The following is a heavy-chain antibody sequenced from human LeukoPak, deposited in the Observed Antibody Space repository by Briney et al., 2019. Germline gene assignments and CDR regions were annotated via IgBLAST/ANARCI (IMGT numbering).Heavy chain of an antibody. D-gene: IGHD6-19*01. Sequence: PGGSLRLSCAASGFTFSSYGMHWVRQAPGKGLEWVAVMSYDGSDKYYADSVKGRFTISRDNSKNTLYLQMNSLRAEDTAVYYCAKDTGSIAVADYYFDYWGQGTLVTVSS. CDR2: MSYDGSDK. V-gene: IGHV3-30*18. CDR1: GFTFSSYG. J-gene: IGHJ4*02. CDR3: AKDTGSIAVADYYFDY.